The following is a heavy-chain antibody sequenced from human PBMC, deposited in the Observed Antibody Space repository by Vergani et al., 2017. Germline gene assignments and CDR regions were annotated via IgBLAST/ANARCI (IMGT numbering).Heavy chain of an antibody. J-gene: IGHJ4*02. Sequence: VQLLESGGGLVQPGGSLRLSCAASGFTFSNYAMSWVRQAPGQGLEWVSSISGSGGTTNYADSVKGRFTISRDNSKNTLYLQMNSLRAEDTAVYYCAKVYGDFDYWGQGTLVTVSA. D-gene: IGHD4-17*01. V-gene: IGHV3-23*01. CDR3: AKVYGDFDY. CDR2: ISGSGGTT. CDR1: GFTFSNYA.